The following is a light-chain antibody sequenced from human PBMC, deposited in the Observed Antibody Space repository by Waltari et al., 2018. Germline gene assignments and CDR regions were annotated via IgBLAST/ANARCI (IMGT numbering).Light chain of an antibody. CDR1: DSDIGSFNY. CDR2: DVH. V-gene: IGLV2-14*03. Sequence: QSALTQPVSVSGSPGQSITISCTGTDSDIGSFNYVSWYQQHPGKPPKLIIYDVHFPPAGVSDRFCDANSGNTVSLTISGLQAEDDGHYYCSSGRHSNNLVVGGGTKLTVL. CDR3: SSGRHSNNLV. J-gene: IGLJ2*01.